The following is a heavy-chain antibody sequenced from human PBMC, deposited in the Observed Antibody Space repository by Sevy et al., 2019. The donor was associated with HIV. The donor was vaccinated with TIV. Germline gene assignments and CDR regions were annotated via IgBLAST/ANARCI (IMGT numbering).Heavy chain of an antibody. D-gene: IGHD3-16*01. CDR3: ARVRGTISPYYYFGMDV. CDR1: GFNFGDYA. J-gene: IGHJ6*02. V-gene: IGHV3-49*03. CDR2: IRSKTYGGTT. Sequence: GGSLRLSCTASGFNFGDYAMSWCRQAPGKGLEWIGFIRSKTYGGTTEYAASVKGRFTISRDDSNSIASLQMNSLKTEDTAVYYCARVRGTISPYYYFGMDVWGQGTPVTVSS.